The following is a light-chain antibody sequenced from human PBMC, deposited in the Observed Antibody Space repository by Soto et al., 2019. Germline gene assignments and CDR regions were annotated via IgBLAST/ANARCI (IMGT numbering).Light chain of an antibody. V-gene: IGKV3-20*01. CDR1: QGVSSSY. Sequence: EIGWTQTPGTLSLSPGERATLSCRSSQGVSSSYLAWYQQKPGQAPRLLIYGASSRATGIPDRFSGSGSGTDFTLTISRLEPEDFAVYYCQQYGSSLPLTFGGGTKVDIK. CDR2: GAS. CDR3: QQYGSSLPLT. J-gene: IGKJ4*01.